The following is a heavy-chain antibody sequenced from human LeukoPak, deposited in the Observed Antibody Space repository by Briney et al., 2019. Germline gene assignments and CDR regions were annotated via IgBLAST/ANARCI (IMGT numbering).Heavy chain of an antibody. V-gene: IGHV3-23*01. J-gene: IGHJ4*02. D-gene: IGHD4-17*01. CDR1: GFTFSSYA. Sequence: QPGGSLRLSCAASGFTFSSYAMSWVRQAPGKGLEWVSAISGSGGSTYYADSVKGRFTISRDNSKNTLYLQMNSLRAEDTAAYYCAKDRAQLTVTTIYFDYWGQGTLVTVSS. CDR3: AKDRAQLTVTTIYFDY. CDR2: ISGSGGST.